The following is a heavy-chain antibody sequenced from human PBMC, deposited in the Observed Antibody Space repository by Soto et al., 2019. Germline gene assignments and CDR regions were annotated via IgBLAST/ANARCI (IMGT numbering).Heavy chain of an antibody. J-gene: IGHJ4*02. Sequence: ESLEASFHGCGYSFSNFWIAWVRQVPGEGLEWLGIIYPDDSDTRYSPSFLGKVTISADKSIKTTYLQWSSLKASDTAIYFCERSVLVTSTMNYFDLWGQGTLVTVSS. CDR1: GYSFSNFW. V-gene: IGHV5-51*01. D-gene: IGHD2-8*02. CDR3: ERSVLVTSTMNYFDL. CDR2: IYPDDSDT.